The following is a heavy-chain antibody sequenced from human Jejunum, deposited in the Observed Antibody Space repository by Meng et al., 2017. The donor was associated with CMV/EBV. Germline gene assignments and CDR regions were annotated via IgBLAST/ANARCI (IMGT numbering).Heavy chain of an antibody. D-gene: IGHD2-15*01. V-gene: IGHV3-33*01. J-gene: IGHJ4*02. CDR3: ARDGNGWVVDK. CDR1: GLTFDNHG. CDR2: IWYDGNSK. Sequence: SGAASGLTFDNHGMHWVRQAPGKGLEWVGVIWYDGNSKYYADSVKGRFTISRDNSKNTLDLQMNSLRVDDTAIYYCARDGNGWVVDKWGQGTLVTVSS.